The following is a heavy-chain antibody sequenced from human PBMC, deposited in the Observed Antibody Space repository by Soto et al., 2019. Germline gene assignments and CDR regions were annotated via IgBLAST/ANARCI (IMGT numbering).Heavy chain of an antibody. V-gene: IGHV3-53*01. J-gene: IGHJ4*02. CDR3: ARGGYTSGWYFDY. D-gene: IGHD6-19*01. Sequence: EVQLVESGGGLIQPGGSLRLSCAASGFTVSSSFLTWVRQAPGKGLEWVSVFYSDGTSYNADSVKGRFTISRDNSKNTLDLQMNSLRVEDTAVYYCARGGYTSGWYFDYWGQGTLVTVSS. CDR2: FYSDGTS. CDR1: GFTVSSSF.